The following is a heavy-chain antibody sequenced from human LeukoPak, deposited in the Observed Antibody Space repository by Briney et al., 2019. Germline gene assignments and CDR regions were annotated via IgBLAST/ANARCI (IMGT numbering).Heavy chain of an antibody. D-gene: IGHD1-14*01. CDR3: ARDRIRGDY. CDR2: INSDGSST. CDR1: GFTFSSYW. V-gene: IGHV3-74*01. Sequence: PGGSLRLSCVASGFTFSSYWMHWARHAPGKGLVWVSRINSDGSSTSYADSVKGRFTISRDNAKKTLYLQVNSLRAEDTAVYYCARDRIRGDYWGQGTLVTVSS. J-gene: IGHJ4*02.